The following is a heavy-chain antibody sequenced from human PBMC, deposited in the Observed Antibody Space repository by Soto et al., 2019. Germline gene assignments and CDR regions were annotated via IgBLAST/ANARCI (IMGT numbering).Heavy chain of an antibody. Sequence: GGSLRLSCAASGFTFSSYGMHWVRQAPGKGLEWVAVIWYDGSNKYYADSVKGRFTISRDNSKNTLYLQMNSLRAEDTAVYYCARDFNYYDSSGYYPNFDYWGQGTLVTVSS. J-gene: IGHJ4*02. CDR3: ARDFNYYDSSGYYPNFDY. V-gene: IGHV3-33*01. CDR2: IWYDGSNK. D-gene: IGHD3-22*01. CDR1: GFTFSSYG.